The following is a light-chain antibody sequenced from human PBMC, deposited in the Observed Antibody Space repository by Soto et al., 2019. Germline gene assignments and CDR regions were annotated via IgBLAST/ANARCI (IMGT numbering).Light chain of an antibody. J-gene: IGLJ3*02. CDR2: ENN. Sequence: QSALTQPASVSGSPGQSITISCTGASSDAGNYNPVSWYQQHPGKAPQLMIYENNRRPSGVSDRFSASKSGNTASLTISGLQAEDEADYYCSSYAGSYSVVFGGGTKVTVL. V-gene: IGLV2-23*01. CDR3: SSYAGSYSVV. CDR1: SSDAGNYNP.